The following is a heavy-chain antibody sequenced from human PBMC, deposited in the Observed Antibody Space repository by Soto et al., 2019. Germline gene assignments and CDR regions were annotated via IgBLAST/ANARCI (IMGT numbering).Heavy chain of an antibody. CDR2: ISCCGGTA. V-gene: IGHV3-23*01. CDR3: AKTEGQQRLLTPPEN. Sequence: EVQLLESGGGLVRPGVSLRLSCAASGFNFNKYAMRWVRQAPGEGLDWVSGISCCGGTASYAYSGKDRFTSARDGAKNTLYVDMNSRRVEEPDEYYWAKTEGQQRLLTPPENRGRGPLVTVS. J-gene: IGHJ4*02. D-gene: IGHD6-25*01. CDR1: GFNFNKYA.